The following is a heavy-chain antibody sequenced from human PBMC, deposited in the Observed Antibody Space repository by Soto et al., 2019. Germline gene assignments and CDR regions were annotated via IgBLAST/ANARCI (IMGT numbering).Heavy chain of an antibody. CDR3: ARDILFDY. V-gene: IGHV1-3*01. CDR2: INAGNGNT. J-gene: IGHJ4*02. CDR1: EYTFTNYA. Sequence: ASVKVSCKASEYTFTNYALLWVRQAPGQRLEWMGWINAGNGNTKYSQKFQGRVTITRDTSASTAYMELSSLRSEDTAVYYCARDILFDYWXQGTLVTVSS. D-gene: IGHD2-15*01.